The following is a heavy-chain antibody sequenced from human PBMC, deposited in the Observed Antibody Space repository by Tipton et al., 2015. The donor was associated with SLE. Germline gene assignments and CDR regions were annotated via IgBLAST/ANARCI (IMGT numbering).Heavy chain of an antibody. CDR1: GFTFTSYA. V-gene: IGHV3-23*03. Sequence: SLRLSCAASGFTFTSYAMTWVRQAPGKGLEWVSVIYSGGSTYYADSVKGRFTISRDNAKNSLYLQMNSLRAEDTALYYWSASAPTLFPLVSW. CDR3: SASAPTLFPLVS. CDR2: IYSGGST. D-gene: IGHD3-3*01. J-gene: IGHJ5*01.